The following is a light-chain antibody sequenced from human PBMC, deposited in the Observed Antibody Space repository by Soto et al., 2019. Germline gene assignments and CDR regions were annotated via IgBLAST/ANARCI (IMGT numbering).Light chain of an antibody. Sequence: EIVLTQSPGTLSLSPGERATLSCWASQSVSNTYLAWYQQKPGQAPRLLIYGASSRATGIPDRFSGSGSGTIFTRINSRMEPEDFAVYFCQQYGHSPRTFGQGTKLEIK. J-gene: IGKJ2*01. CDR3: QQYGHSPRT. V-gene: IGKV3-20*01. CDR2: GAS. CDR1: QSVSNTY.